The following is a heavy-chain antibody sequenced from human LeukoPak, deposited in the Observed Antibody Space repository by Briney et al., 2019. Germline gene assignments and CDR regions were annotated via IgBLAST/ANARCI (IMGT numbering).Heavy chain of an antibody. D-gene: IGHD3-10*01. Sequence: SETLSLTCAVYGGSFSGYYWSWIRQPPGKGLEWIGEINHSGSTNYNPSLRSRVTISVDTSKNQFSLKLSSVTAADTAVYYCARVLKLLWFGKGGWFDPWGQGTLVTVSS. V-gene: IGHV4-34*01. J-gene: IGHJ5*02. CDR1: GGSFSGYY. CDR2: INHSGST. CDR3: ARVLKLLWFGKGGWFDP.